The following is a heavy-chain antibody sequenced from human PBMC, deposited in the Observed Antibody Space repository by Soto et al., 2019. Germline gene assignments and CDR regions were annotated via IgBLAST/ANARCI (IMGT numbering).Heavy chain of an antibody. V-gene: IGHV3-9*01. Sequence: EVQLVESGGGLVQPGRSLRLSCAASGFTFDDYAMHWVRQAPGKGLEWVSGISWNSGSIGYADSVKGRFTISRDNAKNSLYLQMNSLRAEGTALYYCAKATGLYSSRWYLLNWFDPWGQGTLVTVSS. CDR2: ISWNSGSI. D-gene: IGHD6-13*01. CDR3: AKATGLYSSRWYLLNWFDP. CDR1: GFTFDDYA. J-gene: IGHJ5*02.